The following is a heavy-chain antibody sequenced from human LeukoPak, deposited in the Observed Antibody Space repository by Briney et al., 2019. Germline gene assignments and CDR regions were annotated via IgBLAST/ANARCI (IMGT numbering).Heavy chain of an antibody. V-gene: IGHV3-20*04. D-gene: IGHD3-22*01. Sequence: PGGSLRLSCAASGFTFDDYGMSWVRQAPGKGLEWVSGINWNGGSTGYADSVKGRFTISRDNAKNSLYLQMDSLRAEDTALYYSARATYYYDSSGYYHIRDYFDYWGQGTLVTVSS. CDR3: ARATYYYDSSGYYHIRDYFDY. CDR1: GFTFDDYG. CDR2: INWNGGST. J-gene: IGHJ4*02.